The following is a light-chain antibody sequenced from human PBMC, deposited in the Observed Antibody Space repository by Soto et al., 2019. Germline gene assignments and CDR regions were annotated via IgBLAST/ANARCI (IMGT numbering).Light chain of an antibody. Sequence: QSVLTQPASVSGSPGQSITISCTGTSSDVGSCNCVSWYQQHPGKAPTLIIYEVNKRPSGVSNRFSGSKYGNTASLTISGLQAEDEADYYCCSSVGSPNWVFGGGTKLTVL. CDR3: CSSVGSPNWV. CDR1: SSDVGSCNC. V-gene: IGLV2-23*02. CDR2: EVN. J-gene: IGLJ3*02.